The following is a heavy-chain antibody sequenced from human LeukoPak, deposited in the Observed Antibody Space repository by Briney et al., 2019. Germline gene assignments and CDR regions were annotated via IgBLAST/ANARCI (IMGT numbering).Heavy chain of an antibody. Sequence: GGSLRLSCAASGFIFSSYSMNWVRQAPGKGLEWVATIKEDGSEKYYVDSVKGRFTISRENAKNSLYLQMNSLRAEDTAVYYCARVAEAAAFDFWGQGTLVTVSS. CDR2: IKEDGSEK. V-gene: IGHV3-7*01. CDR3: ARVAEAAAFDF. D-gene: IGHD6-13*01. J-gene: IGHJ4*02. CDR1: GFIFSSYS.